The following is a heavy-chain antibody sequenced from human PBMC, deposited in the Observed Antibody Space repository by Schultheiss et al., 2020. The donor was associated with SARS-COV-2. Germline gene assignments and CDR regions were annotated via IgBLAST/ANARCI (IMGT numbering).Heavy chain of an antibody. CDR1: GFTFSSYA. CDR3: ASIHKEYCSSTSCSRTYYYYYMDV. Sequence: GGSLRLSCAASGFTFSSYAMSWVRQAPGKGLEWVSAISSSSSYIYYADSVKGRFTISRDNAKNSLYLQMNSLRAEDTAVYYCASIHKEYCSSTSCSRTYYYYYMDVWGKGTTVTVSS. V-gene: IGHV3-21*01. CDR2: ISSSSSYI. J-gene: IGHJ6*03. D-gene: IGHD2-2*01.